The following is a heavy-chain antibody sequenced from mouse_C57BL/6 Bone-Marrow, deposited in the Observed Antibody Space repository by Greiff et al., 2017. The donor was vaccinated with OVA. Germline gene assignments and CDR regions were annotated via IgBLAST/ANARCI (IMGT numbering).Heavy chain of an antibody. CDR2: ISSGSSTI. CDR3: ARKGGSYFNWYFDV. CDR1: GFTFSDYG. V-gene: IGHV5-17*01. D-gene: IGHD1-1*01. J-gene: IGHJ1*03. Sequence: EVMLVESGGGLVKPGGSLKLSCAASGFTFSDYGMHWVRQAPEKGLEWVAYISSGSSTIYYADTVKGRFTISRDNAKNTLFLQMTSLRSEDTAMYYGARKGGSYFNWYFDVWGTGTTVTVSS.